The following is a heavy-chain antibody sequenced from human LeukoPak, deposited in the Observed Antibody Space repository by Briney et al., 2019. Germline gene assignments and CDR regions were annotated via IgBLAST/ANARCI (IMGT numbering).Heavy chain of an antibody. Sequence: GGALRLSCAASGFTFDDYGMHWVRQPPGKGLEGVSLFSGDGGSTYYADSVKGRFTISSDNRKNSLYLEMNSLTTEDSAIYYCAKDFSGYIDYWGQGTLVTVSS. D-gene: IGHD3-22*01. J-gene: IGHJ4*02. CDR1: GFTFDDYG. CDR3: AKDFSGYIDY. V-gene: IGHV3-43*02. CDR2: FSGDGGST.